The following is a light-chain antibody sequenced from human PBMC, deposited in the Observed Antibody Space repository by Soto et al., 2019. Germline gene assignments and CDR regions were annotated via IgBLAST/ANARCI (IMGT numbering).Light chain of an antibody. J-gene: IGLJ1*01. V-gene: IGLV2-23*01. CDR3: CSYAGSSTFV. CDR1: SSDVGSYNL. Sequence: QSALTQPASVSGSPGQSITISCTGTSSDVGSYNLVSWYQQHPGKAPKLXXXXXXXXXXXXXNRFSGSKSGNTASLTISGXXXXXXXXXXXCSYAGSSTFVFGTGTKLTVL. CDR2: XXX.